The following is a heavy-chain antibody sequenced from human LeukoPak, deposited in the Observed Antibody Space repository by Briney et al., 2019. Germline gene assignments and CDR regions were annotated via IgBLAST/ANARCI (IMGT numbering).Heavy chain of an antibody. J-gene: IGHJ5*02. CDR1: GFTFSSYE. D-gene: IGHD6-13*01. V-gene: IGHV3-48*03. Sequence: GGSLRLSCAASGFTFSSYEMNWVRQAPGKGLEWVSYISSSGSTIYYADSVKGRFTISRDNAKNSLYLQMNSLRAEDTAVYYCARAAEAAARTKNWFDPWGQGTLVTVSS. CDR2: ISSSGSTI. CDR3: ARAAEAAARTKNWFDP.